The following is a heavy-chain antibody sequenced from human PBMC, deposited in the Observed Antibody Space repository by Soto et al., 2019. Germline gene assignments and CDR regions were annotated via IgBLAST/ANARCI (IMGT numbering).Heavy chain of an antibody. CDR1: GYTFTSYD. CDR2: MNPNSGNT. Sequence: ASVKVSCKASGYTFTSYDINWVRQATGQGREWMGWMNPNSGNTGYAQKFQGRVTMTRNTSISTAYMELSSLRSEDTAVYYCARGGGTMVRGVRKHNNEYWGQGTLVTVSS. J-gene: IGHJ4*02. CDR3: ARGGGTMVRGVRKHNNEY. D-gene: IGHD3-10*01. V-gene: IGHV1-8*02.